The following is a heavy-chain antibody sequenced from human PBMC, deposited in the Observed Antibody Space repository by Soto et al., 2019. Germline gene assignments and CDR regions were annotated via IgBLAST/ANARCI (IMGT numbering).Heavy chain of an antibody. CDR1: GFTFTSSA. J-gene: IGHJ3*02. Sequence: SVKVSCKASGFTFTSSAVQWVRQARGQRLEWIGWIVVGSGNTNYAQKFQERVTITRDMSTSTAYMELSSLRSEDTAVYYCAADACGGDCYYAFDIWGQGTMVTVSS. D-gene: IGHD2-21*02. CDR2: IVVGSGNT. V-gene: IGHV1-58*01. CDR3: AADACGGDCYYAFDI.